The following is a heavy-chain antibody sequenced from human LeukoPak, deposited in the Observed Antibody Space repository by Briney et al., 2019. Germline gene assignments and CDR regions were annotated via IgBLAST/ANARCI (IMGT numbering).Heavy chain of an antibody. Sequence: GASVKVSCKASGYTFTSYGISWVRQAPGQGLEWMGWISAYNGNTNYAQKLQGRVTMTTDTSTSTAYMELRSLRSDDTAVYYCARGAETWWERTPGDYWSQGTLVTVSS. CDR2: ISAYNGNT. V-gene: IGHV1-18*01. D-gene: IGHD2-15*01. CDR3: ARGAETWWERTPGDY. CDR1: GYTFTSYG. J-gene: IGHJ4*02.